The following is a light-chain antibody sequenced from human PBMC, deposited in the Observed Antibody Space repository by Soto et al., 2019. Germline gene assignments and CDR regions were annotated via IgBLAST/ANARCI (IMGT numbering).Light chain of an antibody. CDR3: QQYNSYWT. V-gene: IGKV1-5*03. CDR1: QSISSW. Sequence: DIQMTQSPSTLSASVGDRVTITCRASQSISSWLASYQQKPGKAPKLLIYKASSLESGVPSRFSGSGSGTEFTITISSLQPDNFATYYCQQYNSYWTFGQGTKVEIK. CDR2: KAS. J-gene: IGKJ1*01.